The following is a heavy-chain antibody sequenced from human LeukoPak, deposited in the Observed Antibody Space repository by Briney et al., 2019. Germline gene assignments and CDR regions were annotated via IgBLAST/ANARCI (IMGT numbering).Heavy chain of an antibody. J-gene: IGHJ5*02. V-gene: IGHV1-2*02. CDR1: GYTFTGYY. D-gene: IGHD3-3*01. CDR3: ARGRVTIFGVVTLRGEFDP. CDR2: INPNSGGT. Sequence: ASVKVSCKASGYTFTGYYMHWVRQAPGQGLEWMGWINPNSGGTNDAQKFQGRVTMTRDTSISTAYMELSRLRSDDTAVYYCARGRVTIFGVVTLRGEFDPWGQGTLVTVSS.